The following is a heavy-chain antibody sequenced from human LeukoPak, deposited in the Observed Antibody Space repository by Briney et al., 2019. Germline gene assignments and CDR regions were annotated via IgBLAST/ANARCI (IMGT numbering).Heavy chain of an antibody. CDR1: GGSISSGSYY. CDR2: IYTSGST. D-gene: IGHD1-26*01. J-gene: IGHJ4*02. Sequence: PSQTLSLTCTVSGGSISSGSYYWSWIRQPAGKGLEWIGRIYTSGSTNYNPSLKSRVTISVDTSKNQFSLKLSSVTAADTAVYYCARGFERELRPAYFDYWGQGTLVTVSS. V-gene: IGHV4-61*02. CDR3: ARGFERELRPAYFDY.